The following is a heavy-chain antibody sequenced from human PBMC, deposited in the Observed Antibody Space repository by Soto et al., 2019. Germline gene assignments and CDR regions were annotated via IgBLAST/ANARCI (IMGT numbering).Heavy chain of an antibody. Sequence: PSETLSLTWTVSGGSISSGDYYWSWIRQPPGKGLDWIGYIYYSGSTYYSPSLKSRVTISVDTSKNQFSLKLSSVTAADTAVYYCARGDTMIVRSAVDVWGQGTTVTVSS. V-gene: IGHV4-30-4*01. CDR3: ARGDTMIVRSAVDV. D-gene: IGHD3-22*01. J-gene: IGHJ6*02. CDR2: IYYSGST. CDR1: GGSISSGDYY.